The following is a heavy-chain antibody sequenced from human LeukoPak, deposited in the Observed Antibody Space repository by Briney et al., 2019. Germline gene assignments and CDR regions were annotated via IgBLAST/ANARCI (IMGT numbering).Heavy chain of an antibody. V-gene: IGHV1-8*01. CDR1: GYTFTSYD. Sequence: GASVKVSCKASGYTFTSYDINWVRQAPGQGLEWMGWMNTNSGNTGYAQKFQGRVTMTRNTSISTAYMELSSLRSEDTAVYYCARAAIAAFGTDNWFDPWGQGTLVTVSS. J-gene: IGHJ5*02. CDR2: MNTNSGNT. D-gene: IGHD6-6*01. CDR3: ARAAIAAFGTDNWFDP.